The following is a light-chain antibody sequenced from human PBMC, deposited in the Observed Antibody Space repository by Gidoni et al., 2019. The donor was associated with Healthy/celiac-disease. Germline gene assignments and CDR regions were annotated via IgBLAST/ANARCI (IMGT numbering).Light chain of an antibody. Sequence: DIQMTQSPSSLSASVGDRVTITCRASQSISSYLNWYQQKPGKAPKLLIYAASSLQSGVPSRFSGSGSGTDFTLTIISLQLEDFATYYCQQSYSLTFGGGTKVEIK. CDR2: AAS. J-gene: IGKJ4*01. V-gene: IGKV1-39*01. CDR1: QSISSY. CDR3: QQSYSLT.